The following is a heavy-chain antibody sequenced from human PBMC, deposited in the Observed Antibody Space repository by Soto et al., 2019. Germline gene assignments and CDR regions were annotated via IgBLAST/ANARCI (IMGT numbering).Heavy chain of an antibody. CDR1: GFTFSSYG. D-gene: IGHD3-9*01. J-gene: IGHJ6*02. V-gene: IGHV3-33*01. Sequence: QVQLVESGGGVVQPWRSLRLSCAASGFTFSSYGMHWVRQAPGKGLEWVAVIWYDGSNKYYADSVKGRFTISRDNSKNTLYLQMNSLRAEDTAVYYCARGRYDILTGYYNYYYYGMDVWGQGTTVTVSS. CDR3: ARGRYDILTGYYNYYYYGMDV. CDR2: IWYDGSNK.